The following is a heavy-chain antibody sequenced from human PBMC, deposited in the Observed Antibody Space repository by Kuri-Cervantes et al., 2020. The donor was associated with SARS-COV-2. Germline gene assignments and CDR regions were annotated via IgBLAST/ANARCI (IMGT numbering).Heavy chain of an antibody. CDR2: ISSSSSYI. D-gene: IGHD2-21*01. CDR1: GVTFSSYS. Sequence: GGSLRLSCADSGVTFSSYSMNWVRQAPGKGLEWVSYISSSSSYIYYADSLEGRFTISRDNAKNSLHLQMNSLRAEDTAVYYCARADLSDFAFDIWGQGTMVTVSS. CDR3: ARADLSDFAFDI. J-gene: IGHJ3*02. V-gene: IGHV3-21*01.